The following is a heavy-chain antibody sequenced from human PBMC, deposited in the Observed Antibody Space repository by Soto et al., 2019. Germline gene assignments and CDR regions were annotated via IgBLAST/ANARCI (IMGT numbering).Heavy chain of an antibody. CDR1: GFTFSSYG. J-gene: IGHJ3*02. V-gene: IGHV3-30*18. CDR3: AKDAASDYGDYGCVGCAFDI. CDR2: ISYDGSNK. Sequence: GGSLRLSCAASGFTFSSYGMHWVRQAPGKGLEWVAVISYDGSNKYYADSVKGRFTISRDNSKNTLYLQMNSLRAEDTAVYYCAKDAASDYGDYGCVGCAFDIWGQGTMVTVSS. D-gene: IGHD4-17*01.